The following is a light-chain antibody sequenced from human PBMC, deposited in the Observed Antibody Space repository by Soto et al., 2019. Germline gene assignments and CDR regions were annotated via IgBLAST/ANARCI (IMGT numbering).Light chain of an antibody. CDR1: QSVSSGY. Sequence: EIVLTQSPGTLSLSPGERATLSCRASQSVSSGYLGWYQQKPGQAPRLLLYGASSRATGIPDRFSGSGSGTDFTLTISRLEPEDFAVYYCQQYNNWPPLTFGGGTKVEIK. J-gene: IGKJ4*01. CDR2: GAS. CDR3: QQYNNWPPLT. V-gene: IGKV3-20*01.